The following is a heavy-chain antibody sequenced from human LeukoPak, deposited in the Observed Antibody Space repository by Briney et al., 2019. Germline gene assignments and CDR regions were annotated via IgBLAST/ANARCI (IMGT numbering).Heavy chain of an antibody. CDR3: AKGRYGMDV. Sequence: GVSLRLSCAACGVIFRRYAMRWVRDATGKGLVWVSSISCSGGSTYYADSVKGRFTISRDNSKNTLYLQMNSLRAEDTAVYYCAKGRYGMDVWGQGTTVTVSS. CDR1: GVIFRRYA. J-gene: IGHJ6*02. V-gene: IGHV3-23*01. CDR2: ISCSGGST.